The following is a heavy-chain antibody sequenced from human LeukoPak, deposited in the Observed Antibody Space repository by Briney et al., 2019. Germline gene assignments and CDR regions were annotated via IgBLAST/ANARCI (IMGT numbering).Heavy chain of an antibody. J-gene: IGHJ6*02. CDR3: ARVQDGVRGIPPYGMDV. CDR1: GFTLSSYS. Sequence: GGSLRLSCAASGFTLSSYSMNWVRQAPGKGLEWVSYISSSSSTIYYADSVKGRFTISRDNAKNSLYLQMNSLRAEDTAVYYCARVQDGVRGIPPYGMDVWGQGTTVTVSS. CDR2: ISSSSSTI. D-gene: IGHD3-10*01. V-gene: IGHV3-48*04.